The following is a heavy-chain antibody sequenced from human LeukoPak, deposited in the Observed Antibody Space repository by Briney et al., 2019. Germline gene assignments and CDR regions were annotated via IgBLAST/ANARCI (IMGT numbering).Heavy chain of an antibody. J-gene: IGHJ3*01. CDR2: VYRSGST. Sequence: SETLSLTCAVSGGSFNTGGFSWSCIRQPPGQGLEWIGYVYRSGSTLYNPSLHSRVVMSLDKSNNRFSLQLHSVTAADTAMYFCARNVGLAAATAAGAFDVWGQGTMVTVSS. D-gene: IGHD6-25*01. V-gene: IGHV4-30-2*01. CDR3: ARNVGLAAATAAGAFDV. CDR1: GGSFNTGGFS.